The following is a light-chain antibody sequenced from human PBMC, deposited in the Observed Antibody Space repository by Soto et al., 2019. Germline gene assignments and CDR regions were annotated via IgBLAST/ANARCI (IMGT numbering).Light chain of an antibody. V-gene: IGKV1-5*03. CDR3: QQYNDNWT. Sequence: DIQMTQSPSTLSASVGDRVTITCRASQSISSWLAWYHQKPGTAPKLLIYKASTLQSGVPSRFSGSGSGTEFTLTISSLQPDDSATYYCQQYNDNWTFGQGTKVEIK. CDR2: KAS. J-gene: IGKJ1*01. CDR1: QSISSW.